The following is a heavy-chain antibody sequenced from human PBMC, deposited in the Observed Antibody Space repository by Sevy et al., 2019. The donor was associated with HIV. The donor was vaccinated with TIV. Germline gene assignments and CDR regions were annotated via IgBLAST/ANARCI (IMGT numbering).Heavy chain of an antibody. J-gene: IGHJ4*02. D-gene: IGHD6-6*01. CDR1: GYNFSTYG. V-gene: IGHV1-18*04. CDR2: ISGNNGNT. CDR3: ARDFRSSPDY. Sequence: ASVKVSCKTSGYNFSTYGISWVRQAPGQGLEWMGWISGNNGNTNYAQNFQGRVTMTTDTSTSTAYMELTSLTFDDTAVYYCARDFRSSPDYWGQGTLVTVSS.